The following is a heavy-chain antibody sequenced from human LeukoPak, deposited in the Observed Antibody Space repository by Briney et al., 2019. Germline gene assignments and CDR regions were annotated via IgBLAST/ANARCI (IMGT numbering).Heavy chain of an antibody. Sequence: GASVKVSCKASGYTFTSYGISWVRQAPGQGLEWMEWISAYNGNTNYAQKLQGRVTMTTDTSTSTAYMELRSLRSDDTAVYYCARDLEDIVVVPAAIGADYWGQGTLVTVSS. CDR2: ISAYNGNT. V-gene: IGHV1-18*01. CDR3: ARDLEDIVVVPAAIGADY. D-gene: IGHD2-2*01. J-gene: IGHJ4*02. CDR1: GYTFTSYG.